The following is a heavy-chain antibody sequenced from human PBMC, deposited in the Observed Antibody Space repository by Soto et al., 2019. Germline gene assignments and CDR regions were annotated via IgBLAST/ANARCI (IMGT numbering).Heavy chain of an antibody. V-gene: IGHV3-64*01. D-gene: IGHD1-7*01. CDR1: GFTISSYD. CDR3: VRRVSGNYDY. Sequence: EVQPAESGGGMVQPGGSLRLSCVASGFTISSYDMHWVRQAPGKGLEYVSSISSNGGTTYYGNSVKGRFTISRDNSKNTLYLQMGSLRAEDMAVYYCVRRVSGNYDYWGQGTLVTVSS. CDR2: ISSNGGTT. J-gene: IGHJ4*02.